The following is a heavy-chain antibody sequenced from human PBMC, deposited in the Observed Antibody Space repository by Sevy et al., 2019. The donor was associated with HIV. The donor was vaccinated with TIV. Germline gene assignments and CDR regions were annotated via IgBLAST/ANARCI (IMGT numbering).Heavy chain of an antibody. D-gene: IGHD3-3*01. Sequence: ASVKVSCKASGYTFTSYGISWVRQAPGQGLEWMGWISAYNGNTNYAQKLQGRVTMTTDTSTRTAYMELRSLRSDDTAVYYCAAGYYDFWSGYYAFDIWGQGTMVTVSS. CDR3: AAGYYDFWSGYYAFDI. J-gene: IGHJ3*02. CDR1: GYTFTSYG. V-gene: IGHV1-18*01. CDR2: ISAYNGNT.